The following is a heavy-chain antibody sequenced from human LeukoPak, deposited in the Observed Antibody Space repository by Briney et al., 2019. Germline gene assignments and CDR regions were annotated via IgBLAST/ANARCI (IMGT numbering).Heavy chain of an antibody. J-gene: IGHJ5*02. V-gene: IGHV3-21*01. D-gene: IGHD5-12*01. CDR1: GFTFSSYS. CDR2: ISSSSSYI. CDR3: ATHEVATFENWFGP. Sequence: GGSLRLSCAASGFTFSSYSMNWVRQAPGKGLEWVSSISSSSSYIYYADSVKGRFTISRDNAKNSLYLQMNSLRAEDTAVYYCATHEVATFENWFGPWGQGTLVTVS.